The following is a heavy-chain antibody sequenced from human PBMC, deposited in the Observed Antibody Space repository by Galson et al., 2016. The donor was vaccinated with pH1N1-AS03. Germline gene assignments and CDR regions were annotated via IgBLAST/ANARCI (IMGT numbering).Heavy chain of an antibody. CDR3: ARRGPGMGEYFHH. Sequence: SVKVSCKASGGSFSSYTFGWVRQAPGQGPEWIGGIVPLYNTPNYAQKFQGRVTIIADISTSTTYMQLSSLTSGDSAVYFCARRGPGMGEYFHHWGQDTLVTVSS. CDR1: GGSFSSYT. V-gene: IGHV1-69*06. J-gene: IGHJ1*01. D-gene: IGHD1-1*01. CDR2: IVPLYNTP.